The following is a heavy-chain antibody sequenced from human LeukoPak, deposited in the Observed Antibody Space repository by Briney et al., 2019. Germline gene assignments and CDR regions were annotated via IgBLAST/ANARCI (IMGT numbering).Heavy chain of an antibody. CDR3: ASPQEYCSGGSCYSYDY. Sequence: ASVKVSCKASGYTFTGYYIHWVRQAPGQGLEWMGWINPNSGGTNSAQKFKGRVTMTRDTSITTVYMELSRLRSDETAVYYCASPQEYCSGGSCYSYDYWGQGTLVSVSA. D-gene: IGHD2-15*01. CDR1: GYTFTGYY. CDR2: INPNSGGT. J-gene: IGHJ4*02. V-gene: IGHV1-2*02.